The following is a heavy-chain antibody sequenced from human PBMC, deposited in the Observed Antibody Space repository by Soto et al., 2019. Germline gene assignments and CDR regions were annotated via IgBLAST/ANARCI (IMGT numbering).Heavy chain of an antibody. Sequence: GESLKISCKGSGYSFTSYWIGWVRQMPGKGLEWMGIIYPGDSDTRYSPSFQGQVTISADKSISTAYLQWSSLKASDTAMYYCARRDYDILTGYYIDYWGQGTLVTVSS. D-gene: IGHD3-9*01. CDR2: IYPGDSDT. V-gene: IGHV5-51*01. CDR1: GYSFTSYW. J-gene: IGHJ4*02. CDR3: ARRDYDILTGYYIDY.